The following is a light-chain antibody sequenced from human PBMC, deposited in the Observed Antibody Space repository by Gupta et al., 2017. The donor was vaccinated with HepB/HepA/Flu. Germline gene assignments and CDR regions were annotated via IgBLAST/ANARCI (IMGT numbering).Light chain of an antibody. CDR1: SSNIGSNT. J-gene: IGLJ3*02. V-gene: IGLV1-44*01. CDR3: AATDDSNNVV. Sequence: SVLTQPPSASGTPGQRVTISCSGSSSNIGSNTVNWYQQRPATAPKLLIYSNSQRTAGVPDRFSASKSATAASLAISGREEEEDADYYYAATDDSNNVVFGGGTKLTVL. CDR2: SNS.